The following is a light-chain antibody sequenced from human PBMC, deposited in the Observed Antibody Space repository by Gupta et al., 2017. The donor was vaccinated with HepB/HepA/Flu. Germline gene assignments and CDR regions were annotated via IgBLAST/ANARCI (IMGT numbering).Light chain of an antibody. CDR3: RQTLQTPRT. Sequence: DIVMRQSPLARPVTPGEPASVSCRVTQSLLRIDGYHYVDWFLQKPGQPPQSLIYLASKRGIGVPDRFSGNGSGTNFTLIIRRVEAEDVGIYYCRQTLQTPRTFGQGTKV. V-gene: IGKV2-28*01. CDR1: QSLLRIDGYHY. CDR2: LAS. J-gene: IGKJ1*01.